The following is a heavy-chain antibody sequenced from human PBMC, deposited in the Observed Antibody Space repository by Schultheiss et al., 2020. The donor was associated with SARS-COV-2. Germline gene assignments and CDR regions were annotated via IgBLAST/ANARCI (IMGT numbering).Heavy chain of an antibody. CDR1: GYTFTSYG. J-gene: IGHJ6*02. D-gene: IGHD6-13*01. CDR3: ARVIAAGGYYYYGMDV. V-gene: IGHV1-18*01. CDR2: ISAYNGNT. Sequence: GESLKISCKASGYTFTSYGISWVRQAPGQGLEWMGWISAYNGNTNYAQKLQGRVTMTTDTSTSTAYMELRSLRSDDTAVYYCARVIAAGGYYYYGMDVWGQGTTVTVSS.